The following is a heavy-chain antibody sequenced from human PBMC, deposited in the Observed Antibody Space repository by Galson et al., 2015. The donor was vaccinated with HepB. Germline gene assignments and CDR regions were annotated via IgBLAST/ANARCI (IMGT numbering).Heavy chain of an antibody. J-gene: IGHJ4*02. CDR1: GFSFSSYS. Sequence: SLRLSCAASGFSFSSYSMNWVRQAPGKGLEWVSYINISSYSRYYADSVKGRFTIYRDDAKNSLFLQMNSLTAEDTALYYCVRDKAWAFDYWGQGSLVTVSS. CDR2: INISSYSR. CDR3: VRDKAWAFDY. V-gene: IGHV3-48*04.